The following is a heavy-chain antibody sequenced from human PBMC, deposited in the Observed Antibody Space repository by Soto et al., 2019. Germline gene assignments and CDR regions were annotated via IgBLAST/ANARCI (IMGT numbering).Heavy chain of an antibody. J-gene: IGHJ4*02. CDR3: ARANNGDSFDY. Sequence: PSETLSLTCTVSGGSISSYYWSWIRQPPGKGLEWIGYIYYSGSTNYNPSFKSRVTISVDTSKNQFSLKLSSVTAADTAVYYCARANNGDSFDYWGQGTLVTVSS. CDR2: IYYSGST. D-gene: IGHD4-17*01. V-gene: IGHV4-59*01. CDR1: GGSISSYY.